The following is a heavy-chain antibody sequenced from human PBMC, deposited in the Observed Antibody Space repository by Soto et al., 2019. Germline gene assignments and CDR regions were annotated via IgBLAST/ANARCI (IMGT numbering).Heavy chain of an antibody. J-gene: IGHJ4*02. V-gene: IGHV4-34*01. Sequence: SETLSLTCAVYGGSFSGYYWSWIRQPPGKGLEWIGEINHSGSTNYNPSLKSRVTISVDTSKNHFSLKLSSVTAADTAVYYCARGGRGNWNYFDYWGQGTLVTVSS. CDR2: INHSGST. CDR1: GGSFSGYY. D-gene: IGHD1-1*01. CDR3: ARGGRGNWNYFDY.